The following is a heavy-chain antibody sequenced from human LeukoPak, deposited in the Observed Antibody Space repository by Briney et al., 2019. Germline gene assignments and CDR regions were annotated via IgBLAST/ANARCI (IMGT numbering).Heavy chain of an antibody. J-gene: IGHJ4*02. V-gene: IGHV3-21*01. CDR2: ISSSSSYI. CDR3: ARDVFFGSGSPRLDY. CDR1: RFTFSSYS. D-gene: IGHD3-10*01. Sequence: PGGSLRLSCAASRFTFSSYSMNWVRQAPGKGLEWVSSISSSSSYIYYADSVKGRFTISRDNAKNSLYLQMNSLRADDTAVYYCARDVFFGSGSPRLDYWGQGTLVTVSS.